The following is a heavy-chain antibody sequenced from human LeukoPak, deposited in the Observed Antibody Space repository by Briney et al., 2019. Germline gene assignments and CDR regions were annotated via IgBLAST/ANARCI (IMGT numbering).Heavy chain of an antibody. CDR3: ARDSGTTGEVKFDP. CDR1: GGSINSY. V-gene: IGHV4-4*07. J-gene: IGHJ5*02. D-gene: IGHD3-10*01. CDR2: ISGSGTI. Sequence: SETLSLTCIVSGGSINSYWSWIRQPAGKGLEWIGRISGSGTINYNPALQSRLTISIDTSKNQFSLKLMSVTAADTAVYYCARDSGTTGEVKFDPWGQGILVTVSS.